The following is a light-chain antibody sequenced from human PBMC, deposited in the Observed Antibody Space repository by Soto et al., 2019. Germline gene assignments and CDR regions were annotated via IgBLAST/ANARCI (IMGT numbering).Light chain of an antibody. CDR1: QSVSSN. J-gene: IGKJ2*01. V-gene: IGKV3-15*01. CDR3: QQYYMWPPV. CDR2: GAS. Sequence: EIVMTQSPATLSVSPGERATLSCRASQSVSSNLAWYQQKPGQAPRLLIYGASTRATGIPARFSGSGSGTEFTLTISSLQSEDVAFYFCQQYYMWPPVFGQGTKLQI.